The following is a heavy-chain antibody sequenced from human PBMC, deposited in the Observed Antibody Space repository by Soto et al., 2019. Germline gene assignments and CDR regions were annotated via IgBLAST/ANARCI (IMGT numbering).Heavy chain of an antibody. CDR2: INHSGST. Sequence: PSETLSLTCAVYGGSFSGYYWSWIRQPPGKGLEWIGEINHSGSTNYNPSLKSRVTISVDTSKNQFSLKLSSVTAADTAVYYCARGRGLCSGGSCYSGIESQQYYYCYYYMDVWGKGTTVTVSS. D-gene: IGHD2-15*01. CDR3: ARGRGLCSGGSCYSGIESQQYYYCYYYMDV. V-gene: IGHV4-34*01. J-gene: IGHJ6*03. CDR1: GGSFSGYY.